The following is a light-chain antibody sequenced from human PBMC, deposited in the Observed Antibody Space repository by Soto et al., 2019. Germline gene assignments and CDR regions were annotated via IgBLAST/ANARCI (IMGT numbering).Light chain of an antibody. Sequence: DLQMTQSPSSISGSXGDRVPISCQASQNINNYLNWYQQKPGRAPKLLIYDASNLEAGVPSRFRGSGSGTDFTFTISRLQPEDIATYYCQQYENLPTFGQGTRLEIK. CDR3: QQYENLPT. V-gene: IGKV1-33*01. CDR2: DAS. CDR1: QNINNY. J-gene: IGKJ5*01.